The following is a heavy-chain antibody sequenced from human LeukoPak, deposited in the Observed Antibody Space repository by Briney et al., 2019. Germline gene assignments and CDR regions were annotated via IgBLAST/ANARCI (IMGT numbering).Heavy chain of an antibody. V-gene: IGHV3-21*01. J-gene: IGHJ6*03. CDR3: ASAGGEVTAGWYYYYYMDV. Sequence: PGGSLRLSCAASGVTFSSYSMNWVRQAPGKGLEWVSSISSSSSYIYYADSVKGRFTISRDNAKNSLYLQMNSLRAEDTAVYYCASAGGEVTAGWYYYYYMDVWGKGTTVTVSS. D-gene: IGHD4-11*01. CDR1: GVTFSSYS. CDR2: ISSSSSYI.